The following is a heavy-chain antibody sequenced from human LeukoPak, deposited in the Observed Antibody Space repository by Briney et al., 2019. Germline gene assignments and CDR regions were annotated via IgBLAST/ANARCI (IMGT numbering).Heavy chain of an antibody. CDR1: GYTSTSLD. D-gene: IGHD3-3*02. Sequence: ASVKVSCKASGYTSTSLDINWVRQATGRGLEWLGWMNPRDNTGYAQKFQGRVTLTRDKSINTAYMELSSLRCEDTAVYYCARYTQHYGFDIWGQGTMVTVSA. V-gene: IGHV1-8*01. CDR2: MNPRDNT. J-gene: IGHJ3*02. CDR3: ARYTQHYGFDI.